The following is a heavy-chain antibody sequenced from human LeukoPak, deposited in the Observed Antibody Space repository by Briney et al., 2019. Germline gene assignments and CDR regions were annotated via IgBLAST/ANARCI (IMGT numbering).Heavy chain of an antibody. CDR1: GYRFSSSG. V-gene: IGHV1-18*01. J-gene: IGHJ3*02. CDR2: ISTVNGNS. CDR3: ARVRDSDNWWGAFDI. Sequence: ASVRVSCKASGYRFSSSGITWVRQAPGQGPEWMGWISTVNGNSRYAQNFQGRVTLTTDTSTNTAHLELTSLRSDDTAIYYCARVRDSDNWWGAFDIWGQGTMVTVSS. D-gene: IGHD1-1*01.